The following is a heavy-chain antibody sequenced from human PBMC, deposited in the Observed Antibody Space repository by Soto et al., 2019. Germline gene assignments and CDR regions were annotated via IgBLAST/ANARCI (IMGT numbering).Heavy chain of an antibody. J-gene: IGHJ4*02. V-gene: IGHV3-23*01. CDR1: GFTFSSYA. D-gene: IGHD2-15*01. CDR2: ISGSGGST. CDR3: AKSGAVVVVAAIFSVFDY. Sequence: GGSLRLSCAASGFTFSSYAMSWVRQAPGKGLEWVSAISGSGGSTYYADSVKGRFTISRDNSKNTLYLQMNSLRAEDTAVYYCAKSGAVVVVAAIFSVFDYWGQGTLVTVSS.